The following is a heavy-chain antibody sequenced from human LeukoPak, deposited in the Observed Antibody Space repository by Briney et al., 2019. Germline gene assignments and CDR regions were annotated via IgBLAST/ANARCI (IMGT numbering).Heavy chain of an antibody. J-gene: IGHJ4*02. Sequence: PGASLRLSCAAPGFTFSNHAMTWVRQAPGKGLEWVSPISGNGSSTSDADSLKGRFTISRDNSKNTLYLQMNSLRAEDTAVYYCAKDMDYWGQGTLVTVSS. V-gene: IGHV3-23*01. CDR3: AKDMDY. CDR1: GFTFSNHA. CDR2: ISGNGSST.